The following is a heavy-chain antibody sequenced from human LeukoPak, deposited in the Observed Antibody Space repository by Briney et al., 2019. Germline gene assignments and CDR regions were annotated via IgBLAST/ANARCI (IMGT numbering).Heavy chain of an antibody. CDR1: GFTFTNHA. D-gene: IGHD6-19*01. Sequence: GGSLRLSCAASGFTFTNHAMNWVRQAPGRGLEWVSYISSSGTTIQYADSVRGRFTISRDNAKNSLYLQMNSLRAEDTAVYYCASGQRSNSAWCFDFWGQGTLVAVSS. CDR2: ISSSGTTI. J-gene: IGHJ4*02. CDR3: ASGQRSNSAWCFDF. V-gene: IGHV3-48*03.